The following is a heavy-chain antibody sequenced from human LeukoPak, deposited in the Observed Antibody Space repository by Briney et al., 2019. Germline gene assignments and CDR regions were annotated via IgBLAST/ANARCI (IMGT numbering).Heavy chain of an antibody. D-gene: IGHD6-19*01. CDR1: GFTFSSYS. Sequence: PGGSLRLSCAASGFTFSSYSMNWVRQAPGKGLEWVSSISSSSSYIYYADSVKGRFTISRDNAKNSLYLQMNSLRAEDTAVYYCARQQWLAGAYYFDYWGQGTLVTVSS. J-gene: IGHJ4*02. CDR2: ISSSSSYI. CDR3: ARQQWLAGAYYFDY. V-gene: IGHV3-21*01.